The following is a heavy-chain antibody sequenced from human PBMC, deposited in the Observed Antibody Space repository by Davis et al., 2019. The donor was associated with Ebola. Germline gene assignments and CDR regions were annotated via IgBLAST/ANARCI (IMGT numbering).Heavy chain of an antibody. CDR2: ISYDGSNK. D-gene: IGHD3-3*01. CDR1: GFTFSSYG. V-gene: IGHV3-30*18. Sequence: GESLKISCAASGFTFSSYGMHWVRQAPGKGLEWVAVISYDGSNKYYADSVKGRFTISRDNSKKTLYLQMNSLRAEDTAVYYCAKIGLSFGVVKYHYGMDVWGKGTTVTVSS. CDR3: AKIGLSFGVVKYHYGMDV. J-gene: IGHJ6*04.